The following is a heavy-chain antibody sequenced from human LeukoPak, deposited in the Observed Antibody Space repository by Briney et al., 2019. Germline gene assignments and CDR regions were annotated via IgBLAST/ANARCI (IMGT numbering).Heavy chain of an antibody. Sequence: PGRSLRLSCAASGFTFSSFSIHSVRQSPREGLWWVSRVTSDGSSRSYADSVEGRFTISRDNAKDTLYLQMNSLRAKDTAVYYCARELPSSYYRGDYFDYWGQGTLVTVSS. CDR2: VTSDGSSR. J-gene: IGHJ4*02. V-gene: IGHV3-74*01. CDR3: ARELPSSYYRGDYFDY. D-gene: IGHD6-6*01. CDR1: GFTFSSFS.